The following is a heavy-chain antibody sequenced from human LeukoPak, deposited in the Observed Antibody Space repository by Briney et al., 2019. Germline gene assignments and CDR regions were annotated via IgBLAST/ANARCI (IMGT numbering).Heavy chain of an antibody. CDR3: ARVPGDYYYYYYMDV. CDR2: IYYSGST. J-gene: IGHJ6*03. Sequence: PSETLSLTCTVSGYSISSGYHWGWIRQPPGKGLEWIGSIYYSGSTYYNPSLKSRVTISVDTSKNQFSLKLSSVTAADTAVYYCARVPGDYYYYYYMDVWGKGTTVTVSS. D-gene: IGHD1-26*01. CDR1: GYSISSGYH. V-gene: IGHV4-38-2*02.